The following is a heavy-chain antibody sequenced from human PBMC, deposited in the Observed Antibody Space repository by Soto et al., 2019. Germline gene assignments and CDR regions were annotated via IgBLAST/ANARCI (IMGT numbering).Heavy chain of an antibody. CDR2: ISDGGGRT. V-gene: IGHV3-23*01. CDR1: GFTFSSYA. J-gene: IGHJ4*02. Sequence: GGSLRLSCAASGFTFSSYAMSWVRQAPGKGLEWVSGISDGGGRTYYADSVKGRFPISRDNSKNTLYLQMNSLRAEDTAVYYCAKGLTGTTSGNYWGQGTLVTVSS. D-gene: IGHD1-20*01. CDR3: AKGLTGTTSGNY.